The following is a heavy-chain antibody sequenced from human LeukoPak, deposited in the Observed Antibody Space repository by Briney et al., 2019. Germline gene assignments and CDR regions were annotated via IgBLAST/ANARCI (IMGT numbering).Heavy chain of an antibody. CDR1: GFTFSSYG. CDR2: IWYDGSNK. J-gene: IGHJ6*02. Sequence: PGRSLRLSCAASGFTFSSYGMHWVRQAPGKGLEWVAVIWYDGSNKYYADSVKGRFTISRDNSKNTLYLQMNSLRAEDTAVYYCARPQHPVYYYYGMDVWGQGTTVTVSS. D-gene: IGHD6-13*01. V-gene: IGHV3-33*01. CDR3: ARPQHPVYYYYGMDV.